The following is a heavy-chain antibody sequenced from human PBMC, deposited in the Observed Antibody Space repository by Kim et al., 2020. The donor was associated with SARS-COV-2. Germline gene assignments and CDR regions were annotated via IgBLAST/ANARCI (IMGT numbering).Heavy chain of an antibody. CDR3: TSWGACNY. CDR2: IKRDGSEK. V-gene: IGHV3-7*01. D-gene: IGHD1-26*01. CDR1: GFTFSNYW. J-gene: IGHJ4*02. Sequence: GGSLRLSCAASGFTFSNYWMSWVRQASGKGLEWVANIKRDGSEKYYVDSVRGRFTISRDNAHNSLFLQMNSLRVEDTALYYCTSWGACNYWGPGTLVTVSS.